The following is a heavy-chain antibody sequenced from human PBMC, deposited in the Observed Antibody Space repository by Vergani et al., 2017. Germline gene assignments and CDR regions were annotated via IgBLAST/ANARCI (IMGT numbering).Heavy chain of an antibody. Sequence: QVQLQESGPGLVKPSETLSLTCTVSGGSISSYYWSWIRQPPGKGLEWIGYIDYSGSTNYNPSLKSRVTISVDTSKNQFSLKLSSVTAADTAVYYCARGLETGIAARYYYMDVWGKGTTVTVSS. J-gene: IGHJ6*03. V-gene: IGHV4-59*01. D-gene: IGHD6-6*01. CDR1: GGSISSYY. CDR3: ARGLETGIAARYYYMDV. CDR2: IDYSGST.